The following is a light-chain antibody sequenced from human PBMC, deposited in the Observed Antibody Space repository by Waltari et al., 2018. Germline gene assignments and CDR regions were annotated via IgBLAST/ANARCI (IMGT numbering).Light chain of an antibody. V-gene: IGLV3-21*04. CDR1: NIGTYS. CDR3: HVWHPHVDPGV. J-gene: IGLJ1*01. Sequence: SYVVTQPPSVSVAQGETATITCGGDNIGTYSVHWYQQKAGQAPVLVIFYDRDRPSGIPERFSGSNSGNTATLTISRVEAGDEARYYCHVWHPHVDPGVFGTGTEVTVL. CDR2: YDR.